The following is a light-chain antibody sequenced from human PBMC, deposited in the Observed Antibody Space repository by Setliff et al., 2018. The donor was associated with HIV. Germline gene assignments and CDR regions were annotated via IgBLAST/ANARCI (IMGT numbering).Light chain of an antibody. Sequence: QSALAQPPSASGSRGQSVTISCTGTSRDVGGYKYVSWHQQHPGKAPKVIIYEVNKRPSGVPDRFSGSKSGNTASLTVSGLQAEDEAEYYCSSFAGNDKPGAIGGGTKVTV. CDR2: EVN. CDR3: SSFAGNDKPGA. CDR1: SRDVGGYKY. V-gene: IGLV2-8*01. J-gene: IGLJ2*01.